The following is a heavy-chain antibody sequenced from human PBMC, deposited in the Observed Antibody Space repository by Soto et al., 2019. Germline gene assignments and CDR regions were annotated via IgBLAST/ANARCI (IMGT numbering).Heavy chain of an antibody. V-gene: IGHV3-48*01. Sequence: GGSLRLSCAASGFTFSSYSMNWVRQAPGKGLEWVSYISSSSSTIYYADSVKGRFTISRDNAKNSLYLQMNSLRAEDTAVYYCASNLGLGELSSQDDYWGQGTLVTVSS. CDR2: ISSSSSTI. D-gene: IGHD3-16*02. CDR3: ASNLGLGELSSQDDY. J-gene: IGHJ4*02. CDR1: GFTFSSYS.